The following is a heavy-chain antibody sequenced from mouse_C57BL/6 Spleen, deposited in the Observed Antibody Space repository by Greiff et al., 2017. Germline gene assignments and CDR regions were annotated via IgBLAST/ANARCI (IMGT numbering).Heavy chain of an antibody. CDR2: IDPETGGT. J-gene: IGHJ3*01. CDR3: TREGVYYDGSCAWFAD. V-gene: IGHV1-15*01. D-gene: IGHD1-1*01. CDR1: GYTFTDYE. Sequence: QVHVKQSGAELVRPGASVTLSCKASGYTFTDYEMPWVKQTPVHGLEWIGAIDPETGGTAYNQKFKGQAILTADKSSSTAYMELRSLTSEDSAVYYCTREGVYYDGSCAWFADWGQGTLVTVSA.